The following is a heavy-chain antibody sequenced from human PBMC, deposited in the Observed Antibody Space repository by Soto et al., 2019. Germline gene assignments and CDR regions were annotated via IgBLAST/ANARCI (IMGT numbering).Heavy chain of an antibody. Sequence: QVQLVESGGGVVQPGRSLRLSCAASGFTFIAYSKHWVRQAPGKGLEWLAVISFDGGEKHYADSVKGRCTISRDNSNNALYLQMNSLTDDDTAIYYCAKDPTSCSGGRCNSVGWFDPWGQGTLVIVSS. J-gene: IGHJ5*02. CDR2: ISFDGGEK. V-gene: IGHV3-30-3*01. CDR3: AKDPTSCSGGRCNSVGWFDP. D-gene: IGHD2-15*01. CDR1: GFTFIAYS.